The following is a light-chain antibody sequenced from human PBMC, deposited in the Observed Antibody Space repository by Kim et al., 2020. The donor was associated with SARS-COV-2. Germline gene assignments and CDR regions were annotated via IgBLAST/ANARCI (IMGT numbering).Light chain of an antibody. Sequence: ALGQTVRITCQGDSLRSSYATWYQQRPGQAPILVIYGRNKRPSGIPDRFSASTSGNTASLTITGAQAEDEADYYCNSRDSSGNHVIFGGGTQLTAL. CDR1: SLRSSY. V-gene: IGLV3-19*01. CDR2: GRN. J-gene: IGLJ2*01. CDR3: NSRDSSGNHVI.